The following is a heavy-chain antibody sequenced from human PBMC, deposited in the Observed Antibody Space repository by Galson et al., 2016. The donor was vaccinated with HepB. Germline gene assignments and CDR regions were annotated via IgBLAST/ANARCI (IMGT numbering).Heavy chain of an antibody. CDR2: IWYDGSST. CDR3: ARGRRSTGDGYFDL. J-gene: IGHJ2*01. V-gene: IGHV3-33*01. Sequence: SLRLSCAASGFTFSGYGMHWVRQAPGKGLEWVAGIWYDGSSTHYVDSVKGRFTISRDNSKNTLYLQMNSLRVEDRAVYYCARGRRSTGDGYFDLWGRGTLVIVSS. D-gene: IGHD7-27*01. CDR1: GFTFSGYG.